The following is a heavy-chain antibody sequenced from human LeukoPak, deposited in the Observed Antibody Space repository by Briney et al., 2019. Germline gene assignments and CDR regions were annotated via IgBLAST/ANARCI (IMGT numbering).Heavy chain of an antibody. CDR2: IYYSGST. V-gene: IGHV4-39*07. J-gene: IGHJ4*02. D-gene: IGHD3-16*01. Sequence: PSETLSLTCTVSGGSISSSSYYWGWIRQPPGKGLEWIGSIYYSGSTYYNPSLKSRVSISVDTSKNQFSLRLNSVTAADTAVYYCARSLRGAGRHDYWGQGTLVTVSS. CDR3: ARSLRGAGRHDY. CDR1: GGSISSSSYY.